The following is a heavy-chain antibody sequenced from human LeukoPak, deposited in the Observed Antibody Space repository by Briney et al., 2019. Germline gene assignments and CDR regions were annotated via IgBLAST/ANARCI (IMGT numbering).Heavy chain of an antibody. D-gene: IGHD5-18*01. V-gene: IGHV1-46*01. Sequence: ASVKVSCKTPGYTFTSYYMHWVRQAPGQGLEWMGIINPSGGSTSYAQKFQGRVTMTRDTSTSTVYMELSSLRSEDTAVYYCARDPADTAMVNGLDYWGQGTLVTVSS. CDR2: INPSGGST. CDR1: GYTFTSYY. J-gene: IGHJ4*02. CDR3: ARDPADTAMVNGLDY.